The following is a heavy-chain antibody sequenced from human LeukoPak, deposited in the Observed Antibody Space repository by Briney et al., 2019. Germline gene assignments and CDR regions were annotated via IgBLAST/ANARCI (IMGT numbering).Heavy chain of an antibody. Sequence: PSETLSLTCTVSGGSISSSSRYWGWIRQPSGKGLEWIGSIYPSGSTHYNPSLKSRVSISVDTSKNQFSLNLSSVTAADTAVYYCARQPTVTTFDSWGQGTLVTVSS. CDR3: ARQPTVTTFDS. CDR2: IYPSGST. V-gene: IGHV4-39*01. CDR1: GGSISSSSRY. D-gene: IGHD4-17*01. J-gene: IGHJ4*02.